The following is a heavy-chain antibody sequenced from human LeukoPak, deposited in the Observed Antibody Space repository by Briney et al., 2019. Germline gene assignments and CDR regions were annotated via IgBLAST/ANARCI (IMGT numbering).Heavy chain of an antibody. J-gene: IGHJ4*02. CDR2: ISSNGRST. CDR1: GFTFSSYA. CDR3: AREGLRASFDY. D-gene: IGHD5-12*01. V-gene: IGHV3-64*01. Sequence: PGGSLRLSCAASGFTFSSYAMHWVRQAPGKGLEYVSAISSNGRSTYYANSVKGRFTISRDNSKNTLYLQMGSLRAEDMAVYYCAREGLRASFDYWGQGTLVTVSS.